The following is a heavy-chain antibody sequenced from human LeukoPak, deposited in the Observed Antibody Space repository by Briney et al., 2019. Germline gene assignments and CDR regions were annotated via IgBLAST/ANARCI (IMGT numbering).Heavy chain of an antibody. J-gene: IGHJ3*01. Sequence: SQTLSLTCAISGDSVSNNSATWNWMRQSPSRGLEWLGRTYYRSKWYNDYTVSVNSRITINPDTSKNQFSLHLNSVPPEDTAVYFCARGPIWSDAFDVWGQGTMVTVSS. V-gene: IGHV6-1*01. D-gene: IGHD1-1*01. CDR3: ARGPIWSDAFDV. CDR2: TYYRSKWYN. CDR1: GDSVSNNSAT.